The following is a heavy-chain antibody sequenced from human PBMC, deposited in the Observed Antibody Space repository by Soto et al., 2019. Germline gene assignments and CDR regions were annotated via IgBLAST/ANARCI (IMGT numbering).Heavy chain of an antibody. V-gene: IGHV1-69*02. CDR1: GGTFSSYT. CDR2: IIPILGIA. D-gene: IGHD5-12*01. Sequence: QVQLVQSGAEVKKPGSSVKVSCKASGGTFSSYTISWVRPAPGQGLEWMGRIIPILGIANYAQKFQGRVTITADKFTSTAYMELSSLRSEDTAVYYCARYRGDGYERVWGQGTLVTVSS. J-gene: IGHJ4*02. CDR3: ARYRGDGYERV.